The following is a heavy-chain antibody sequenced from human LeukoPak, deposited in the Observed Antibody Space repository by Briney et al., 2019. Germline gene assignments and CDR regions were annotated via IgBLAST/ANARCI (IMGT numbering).Heavy chain of an antibody. CDR2: MKYDGSEI. J-gene: IGHJ4*02. CDR3: ARESTYNYAYALDY. Sequence: GGSLRLSCAASGFTFGRYWMSWVRQAPGKGLEWVANMKYDGSEIHYVDTVKGRFTISRDNAKNSLYLQINSLRAEDTAVYFCARESTYNYAYALDYWGQGILVTVSS. V-gene: IGHV3-7*01. D-gene: IGHD5-18*01. CDR1: GFTFGRYW.